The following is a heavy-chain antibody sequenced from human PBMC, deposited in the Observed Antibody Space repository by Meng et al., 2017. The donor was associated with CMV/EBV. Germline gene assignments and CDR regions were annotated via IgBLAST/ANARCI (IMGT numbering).Heavy chain of an antibody. CDR3: AKGGDFWSGSNFDY. CDR2: IRGSGGST. Sequence: GGSLRLSCAASGFTFSSYAMSWVRQAPGKGLEWVSAIRGSGGSTYYADSVKGRFTISRDNSKNTLYLQMNSLRAEDTAVYYCAKGGDFWSGSNFDYWGQGTLVTVSS. D-gene: IGHD3-3*01. V-gene: IGHV3-23*01. CDR1: GFTFSSYA. J-gene: IGHJ4*02.